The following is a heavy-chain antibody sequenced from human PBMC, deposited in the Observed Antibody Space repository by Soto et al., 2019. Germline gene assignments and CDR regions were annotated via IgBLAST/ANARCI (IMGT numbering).Heavy chain of an antibody. D-gene: IGHD1-26*01. V-gene: IGHV3-23*01. CDR2: ITGSGRST. J-gene: IGHJ6*02. Sequence: PGGSLRLSCAASGFTFGSYAMSWVRQAPGGELEWVSAITGSGRSTYYADSVKGRFTISRDNSKNTLYLQMDSLRTEDTALYYCARDVESGSSQYYYYFYGMDVWGQGTTVTVSS. CDR1: GFTFGSYA. CDR3: ARDVESGSSQYYYYFYGMDV.